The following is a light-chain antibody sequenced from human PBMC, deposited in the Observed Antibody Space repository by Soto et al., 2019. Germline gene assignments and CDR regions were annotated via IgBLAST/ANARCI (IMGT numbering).Light chain of an antibody. CDR2: DVS. V-gene: IGLV2-14*01. CDR3: SSYTGSSTLVV. J-gene: IGLJ2*01. CDR1: NSDVGGYHY. Sequence: QSALTQPASVSGSPGQSIAISCTGTNSDVGGYHYVSWYQQHPGRAPKLIIFDVSSRPSGVSHRFSGSKSANTASLTISGLQAEDEADYYCSSYTGSSTLVVFGGGTKLTVL.